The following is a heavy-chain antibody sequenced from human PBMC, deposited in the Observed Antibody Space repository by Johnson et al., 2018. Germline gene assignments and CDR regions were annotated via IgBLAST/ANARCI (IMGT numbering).Heavy chain of an antibody. D-gene: IGHD2-2*01. CDR2: IIPIFGTA. V-gene: IGHV1-69*01. CDR1: GGTFSSYA. J-gene: IGHJ3*02. Sequence: QVQLVESGAEVKKPGSSVKVSCKASGGTFSSYAISWVRQAPGQGLEWMGGIIPIFGTANYAQKFQGRVTITADESTRTAYMELSRLRSEDTAVYYCARVIYCSSTSCYDAFDIWGQGTMVTVSS. CDR3: ARVIYCSSTSCYDAFDI.